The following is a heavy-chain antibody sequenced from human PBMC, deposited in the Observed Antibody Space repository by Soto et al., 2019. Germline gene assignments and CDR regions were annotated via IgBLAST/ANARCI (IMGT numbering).Heavy chain of an antibody. CDR2: IYYSGST. V-gene: IGHV4-30-4*01. Sequence: SETLSLTCTVSGGSISSGDYYWSWIRQPPGKGLEWIGYIYYSGSTYYNPSLKSRVTISVDTSKNQFSLKLSSVTAADTAVYYGARGGDFWTARVDFDYWGQGTLVTVSS. J-gene: IGHJ4*02. D-gene: IGHD3-3*01. CDR3: ARGGDFWTARVDFDY. CDR1: GGSISSGDYY.